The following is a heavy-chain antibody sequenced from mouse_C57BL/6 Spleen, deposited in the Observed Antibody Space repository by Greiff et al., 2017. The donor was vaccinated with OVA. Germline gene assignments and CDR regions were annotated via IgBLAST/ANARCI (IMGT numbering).Heavy chain of an antibody. D-gene: IGHD2-5*01. Sequence: QVQLKESGPGLVQPSQRLSITCTVSGFSFTSYGVHWVRQSPGKGLEWLGVIWRGGSTDYTAAFMSSLSIPKDNSNSHVFFKMNRLQADDTAIYYCAKNDNYSNEGYFDVWGTGTTVTVSA. V-gene: IGHV2-5*01. J-gene: IGHJ1*03. CDR2: IWRGGST. CDR1: GFSFTSYG. CDR3: AKNDNYSNEGYFDV.